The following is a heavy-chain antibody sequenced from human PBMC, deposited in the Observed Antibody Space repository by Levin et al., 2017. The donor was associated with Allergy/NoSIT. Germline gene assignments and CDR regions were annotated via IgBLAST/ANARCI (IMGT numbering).Heavy chain of an antibody. J-gene: IGHJ4*02. D-gene: IGHD1/OR15-1a*01. V-gene: IGHV3-30*18. CDR1: GFTFSNYG. Sequence: GGSLRLSCAASGFTFSNYGMHWVRQAPGKGLEWVAVISYDGSNKYYADSVKGRFTISRDNSKNTLNLQMNSLRTEDTAMYYCAKEQQHLVWGRALLGWGQGTLVTVSS. CDR2: ISYDGSNK. CDR3: AKEQQHLVWGRALLG.